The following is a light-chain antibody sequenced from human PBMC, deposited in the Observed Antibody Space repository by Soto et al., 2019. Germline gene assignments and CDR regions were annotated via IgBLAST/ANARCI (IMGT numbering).Light chain of an antibody. CDR2: EVS. V-gene: IGLV2-14*01. CDR3: SSYTSSSTRV. J-gene: IGLJ1*01. CDR1: NSDVGGYNY. Sequence: QSALTQPASVSGSPGQSITISFTGTNSDVGGYNYVSWYQQHPGKAPKLMIFEVSNRPSGVSYRFSGSKSGNTASLTISGLQAEDEADYYCSSYTSSSTRVFGTGTKVTVL.